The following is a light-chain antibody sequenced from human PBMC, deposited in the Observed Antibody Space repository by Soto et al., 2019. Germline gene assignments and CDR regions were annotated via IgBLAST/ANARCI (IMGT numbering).Light chain of an antibody. CDR1: QSISSW. Sequence: DIQMTQSPSTLSASVGDRVTITCRASQSISSWLAWYQQKPGKAHKLLIYKASSLESGVQSRFSGSGSGTEFTLTIRSLQPDDFATYYCKQYNSYPWTFGQGTKVDI. V-gene: IGKV1-5*03. CDR3: KQYNSYPWT. J-gene: IGKJ1*01. CDR2: KAS.